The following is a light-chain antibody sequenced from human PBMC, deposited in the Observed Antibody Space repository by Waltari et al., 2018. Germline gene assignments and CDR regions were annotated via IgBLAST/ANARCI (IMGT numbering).Light chain of an antibody. V-gene: IGKV1-12*01. Sequence: DIQLTQSPSSVSASVGSSVTITCRASPGIGAWLAWYQQKPGKAPKMVIYAAVSLRSGVPSRFSGSGSGTDFTLTISNLQPEDFGTYYCQQSDSVPLTFGGGTKVEMK. CDR3: QQSDSVPLT. CDR1: PGIGAW. J-gene: IGKJ4*01. CDR2: AAV.